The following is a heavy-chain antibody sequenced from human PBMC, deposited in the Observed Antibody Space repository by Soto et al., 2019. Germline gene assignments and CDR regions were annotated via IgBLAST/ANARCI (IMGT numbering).Heavy chain of an antibody. CDR1: GYTFTSYG. CDR3: ARVGPNYYYDSSAEGYFDY. J-gene: IGHJ4*02. CDR2: ISAYNGNT. Sequence: GASVKVSCKASGYTFTSYGISWVRQAPGQGLEWMGWISAYNGNTNYAQKLQGRVTMTTDTSTSTAYMELRSLRSDDTAVYYCARVGPNYYYDSSAEGYFDYWGQGTLVTVSS. D-gene: IGHD3-22*01. V-gene: IGHV1-18*01.